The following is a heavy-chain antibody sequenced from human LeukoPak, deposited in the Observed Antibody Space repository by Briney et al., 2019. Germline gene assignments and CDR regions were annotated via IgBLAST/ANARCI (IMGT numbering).Heavy chain of an antibody. CDR1: GFTFSSYA. CDR2: ISGSGGST. Sequence: PGGSLRLSCAASGFTFSSYAMSWVRQAPGKGLEWVSAISGSGGSTYYADSVKGRFTISRDNAKNSLYLQMNSLRAEDTAVYYCARNYDFWSGTEDYYYYGMDVWGQGTTVTVSS. CDR3: ARNYDFWSGTEDYYYYGMDV. J-gene: IGHJ6*02. V-gene: IGHV3-23*01. D-gene: IGHD3-3*01.